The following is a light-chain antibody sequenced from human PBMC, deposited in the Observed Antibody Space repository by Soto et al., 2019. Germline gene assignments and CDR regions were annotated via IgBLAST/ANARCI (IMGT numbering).Light chain of an antibody. CDR2: EVS. CDR3: CSYAGDITWV. J-gene: IGLJ3*02. Sequence: QSVLTQPASVSGSPGQSITISCTGTSSDVGNYNLVSWYQQHPGKAPKLMISEVSKRPSGVSNRFSGSKSGNTVSLTISGLQAEDEADYYCCSYAGDITWVFGGGTKSPS. CDR1: SSDVGNYNL. V-gene: IGLV2-23*02.